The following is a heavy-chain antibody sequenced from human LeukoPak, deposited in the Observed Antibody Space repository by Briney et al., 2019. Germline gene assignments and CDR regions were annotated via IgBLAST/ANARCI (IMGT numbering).Heavy chain of an antibody. Sequence: ASVKVSCKASGYTFTSYDINWVRQATGQGLEWMGWMNPNSGNTGYAQKFQGRVTMTRNTSISTAYMELSSLRSEDTAVYYCARARTVAGAYLDYWGQGTLVTVSS. CDR1: GYTFTSYD. CDR2: MNPNSGNT. V-gene: IGHV1-8*01. D-gene: IGHD6-19*01. J-gene: IGHJ4*02. CDR3: ARARTVAGAYLDY.